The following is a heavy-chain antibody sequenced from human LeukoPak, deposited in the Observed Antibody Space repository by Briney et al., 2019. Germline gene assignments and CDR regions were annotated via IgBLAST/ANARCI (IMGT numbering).Heavy chain of an antibody. D-gene: IGHD6-13*01. CDR1: GFTFSSYS. CDR3: ASGQPRDAFDI. CDR2: ISSSSSYI. J-gene: IGHJ3*02. Sequence: PGGSLRLSCAASGFTFSSYSMNWVRQAPGKGLEWVSSISSSSSYIYYADSVKGRFTISRDNAKSSLYLQMNSLRAEDTAVYYCASGQPRDAFDIWGQGTMVTVSS. V-gene: IGHV3-21*01.